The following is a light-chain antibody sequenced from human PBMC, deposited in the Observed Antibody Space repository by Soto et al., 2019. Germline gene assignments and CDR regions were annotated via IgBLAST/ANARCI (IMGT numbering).Light chain of an antibody. Sequence: EIVMTQSPATLSVSPGERATLSCRASQSVSSSVAWYQQKPGLAPRLLIYGASTRATGIPARFSGSGSGTEFTLTISSLQSEDFAVYYCQQYNNWPPLTFGGGTKVEI. CDR3: QQYNNWPPLT. CDR2: GAS. J-gene: IGKJ4*01. V-gene: IGKV3-15*01. CDR1: QSVSSS.